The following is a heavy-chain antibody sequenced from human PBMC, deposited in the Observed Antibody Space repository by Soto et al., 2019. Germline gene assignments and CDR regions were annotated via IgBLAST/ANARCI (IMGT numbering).Heavy chain of an antibody. D-gene: IGHD6-19*01. CDR2: IWYDGSNK. CDR1: GFTFSHHG. CDR3: AGEGNGKAVMGTLDH. J-gene: IGHJ4*02. Sequence: QVQLVESGGGVVQPGRSLRLSCTASGFTFSHHGMHWVRQTPGKGLEWVAIIWYDGSNKYYVDSVKGRFTISGDNSENRVGLQMDSPRAEGTAVHYCAGEGNGKAVMGTLDHWGQGSQVTV. V-gene: IGHV3-33*01.